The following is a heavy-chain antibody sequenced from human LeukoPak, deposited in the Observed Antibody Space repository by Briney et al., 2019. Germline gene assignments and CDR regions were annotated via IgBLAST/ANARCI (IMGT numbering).Heavy chain of an antibody. D-gene: IGHD4-17*01. CDR2: IYYSGST. J-gene: IGHJ4*02. CDR3: ARLPTVTFFDY. CDR1: GESISGFY. Sequence: TSETLSLTCTVSGESISGFYWTWIRQPPGKGLEWIGSIYYSGSTYHNPSLKSRVTISVDTSKNQFSLRLSSVTAADTAVYYCARLPTVTFFDYWGQGTLVTVSS. V-gene: IGHV4-39*01.